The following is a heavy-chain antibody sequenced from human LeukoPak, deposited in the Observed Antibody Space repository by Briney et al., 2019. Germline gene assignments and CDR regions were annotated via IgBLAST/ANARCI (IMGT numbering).Heavy chain of an antibody. Sequence: GRSLRLSCAASGFSFSRYAMHWVRQAPGKGLERVAGISYDGSSKYYAVSAKARFTISRDNSKNPLYLPMNSLRAEDTAVYHRARALIQRTVVAPGQYSQHWGQGTLVTVSS. CDR2: ISYDGSSK. D-gene: IGHD4-23*01. J-gene: IGHJ1*01. V-gene: IGHV3-30*04. CDR3: ARALIQRTVVAPGQYSQH. CDR1: GFSFSRYA.